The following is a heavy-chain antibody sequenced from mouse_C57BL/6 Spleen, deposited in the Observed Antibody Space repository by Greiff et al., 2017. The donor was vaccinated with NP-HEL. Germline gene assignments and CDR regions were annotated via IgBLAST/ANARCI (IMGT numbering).Heavy chain of an antibody. V-gene: IGHV14-4*01. D-gene: IGHD1-1*01. CDR3: TNYDGAWFAY. CDR2: IDPENGDT. Sequence: EVQVVESGAELVRPGASVKLSCTASGFNIKDDYMHWVKQRPEQGLEWIGWIDPENGDTEYASKFQGKATITADTSSNTAYLQLSSLTSEDTAVYYCTNYDGAWFAYWGQGTLVTVSA. J-gene: IGHJ3*01. CDR1: GFNIKDDY.